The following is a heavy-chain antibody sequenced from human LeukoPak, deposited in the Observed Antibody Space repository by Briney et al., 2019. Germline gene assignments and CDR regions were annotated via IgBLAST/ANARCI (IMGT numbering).Heavy chain of an antibody. CDR2: INTDGRTT. V-gene: IGHV3-74*01. D-gene: IGHD6-19*01. Sequence: PGGSLRLSCAASGFPFNNYWIHWVRQAPGKGLMWVSSINTDGRTTRYAASVQGRFTTSRDNAKNTLSLQMNSLRDDDTAVYYCARAGASGWYAAGWFDPWGQGTLVTVSS. J-gene: IGHJ5*02. CDR1: GFPFNNYW. CDR3: ARAGASGWYAAGWFDP.